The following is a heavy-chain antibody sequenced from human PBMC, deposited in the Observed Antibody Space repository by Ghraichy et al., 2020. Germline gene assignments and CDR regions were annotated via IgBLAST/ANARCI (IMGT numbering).Heavy chain of an antibody. J-gene: IGHJ4*02. CDR3: ARDVYSSGWYGWSDF. CDR2: ISFDGGKR. V-gene: IGHV3-30*14. Sequence: GGSLRLSCAASGFSFSGFAMHWVRQAPGKGLEWVAIISFDGGKRNYADSVKSRFTISRDNAKNTLDLEMNGLIAADTAVYHCARDVYSSGWYGWSDFWGQGSLVIVSS. CDR1: GFSFSGFA. D-gene: IGHD6-19*01.